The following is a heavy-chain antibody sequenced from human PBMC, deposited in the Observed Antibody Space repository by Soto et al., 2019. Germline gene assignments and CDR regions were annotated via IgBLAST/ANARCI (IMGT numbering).Heavy chain of an antibody. CDR2: FDPEDAET. CDR1: GYTLTELS. D-gene: IGHD5-12*01. CDR3: ASWFTVATIRAES. J-gene: IGHJ5*02. V-gene: IGHV1-24*01. Sequence: ASVKVSCKVSGYTLTELSMHWVRQAPEKGLEWMGGFDPEDAETIYAPKFQGRVTMTKDTYTNTAYMELSSLRSEDTAVYYCASWFTVATIRAESWGQGNRVSVSS.